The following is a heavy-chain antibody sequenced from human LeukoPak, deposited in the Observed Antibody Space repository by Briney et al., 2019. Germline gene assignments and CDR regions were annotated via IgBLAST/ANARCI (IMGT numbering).Heavy chain of an antibody. CDR2: IYYSGST. V-gene: IGHV4-59*08. CDR3: ARHPFNYDSSGYPSSFDY. J-gene: IGHJ4*02. CDR1: GGSISSYY. D-gene: IGHD3-22*01. Sequence: SETLSLTCTVSGGSISSYYWSWIRQPPGKGLEWIGYIYYSGSTNYNPSLKSRVTISVDTSKNQFSLKLSSVTAADTAVYYCARHPFNYDSSGYPSSFDYWGQGTLVTVSS.